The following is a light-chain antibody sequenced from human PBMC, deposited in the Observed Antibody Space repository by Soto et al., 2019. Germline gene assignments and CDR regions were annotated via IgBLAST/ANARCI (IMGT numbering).Light chain of an antibody. CDR2: AAS. CDR1: QSIRSY. Sequence: DIQMTQSPSSLSASVGDRVTITCRTSQSIRSYLSWYQHKPGKAPKLLIYAASSLQGGVPSRFSGSVSGTEFTLTVTGLQSEDFATYYCQQNFSPPYTFGQGTKLEI. V-gene: IGKV1-39*01. J-gene: IGKJ2*01. CDR3: QQNFSPPYT.